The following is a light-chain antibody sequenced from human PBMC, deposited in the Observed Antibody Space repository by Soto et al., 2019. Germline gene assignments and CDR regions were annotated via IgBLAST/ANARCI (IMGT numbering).Light chain of an antibody. V-gene: IGLV2-14*01. CDR3: SSYTGSNLGV. CDR2: EVS. J-gene: IGLJ1*01. CDR1: SSDVGAYNY. Sequence: QSALTQPASVSGSPGQSITISCTGTSSDVGAYNYVSWYQQHPGKAPTLMISEVSNRPSGVSNRLSGSKSGNAASLTISGLQAEDEADYYCSSYTGSNLGVFGTGTKVTVL.